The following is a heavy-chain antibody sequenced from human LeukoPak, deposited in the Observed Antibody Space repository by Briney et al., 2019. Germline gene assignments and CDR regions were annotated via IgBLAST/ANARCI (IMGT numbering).Heavy chain of an antibody. D-gene: IGHD3-22*01. V-gene: IGHV1-69*01. J-gene: IGHJ6*03. CDR1: GGTFSSYA. Sequence: SVKVSCKASGGTFSSYAISCVRQAPGQGLEWMGGIIPIFGTANYAQKFQGRVTITADESTSTAYMELSSLRSEDTAVYYCASGSSGYGYYYMDVWGKGTTVTVS. CDR3: ASGSSGYGYYYMDV. CDR2: IIPIFGTA.